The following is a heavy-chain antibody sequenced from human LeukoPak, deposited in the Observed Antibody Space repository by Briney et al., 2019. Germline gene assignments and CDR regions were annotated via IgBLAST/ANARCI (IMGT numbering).Heavy chain of an antibody. CDR1: GFTFSSYW. CDR3: ARAGELRYMDV. D-gene: IGHD3-16*01. Sequence: GGSLRLSCAASGFTFSSYWISWVRQAPGKGLEWVSTIKGTGLTTYYADSVKGRFTISRDNAKNSLFLQMSSLRADDTAIYYCARAGELRYMDVWGKGTAVTVSS. V-gene: IGHV3-48*03. J-gene: IGHJ6*03. CDR2: IKGTGLTT.